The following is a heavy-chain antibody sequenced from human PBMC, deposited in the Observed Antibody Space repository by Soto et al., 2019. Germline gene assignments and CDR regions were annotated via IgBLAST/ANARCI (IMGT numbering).Heavy chain of an antibody. J-gene: IGHJ6*02. CDR1: VDSITTNY. V-gene: IGHV4-4*07. Sequence: SETLSLTCTVSVDSITTNYWSWIRQPAGKGLEWIGRIDASGNTNYNPSLNSRVTMSIDTSKKQFSLKLTSVTAADTAIYYCARYSNNWFQTEGMDVWGQGTTATVSS. CDR3: ARYSNNWFQTEGMDV. CDR2: IDASGNT. D-gene: IGHD6-13*01.